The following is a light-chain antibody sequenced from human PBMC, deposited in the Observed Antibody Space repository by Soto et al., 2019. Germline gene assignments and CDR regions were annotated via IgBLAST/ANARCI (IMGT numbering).Light chain of an antibody. CDR3: HHYTSYSEA. Sequence: DIKMNQSHSTLSGSVGDRVTITCRASQTISSWLAWYQQKPWKAPKLLIYKASTLNSGVPARFSGSGSGTEFTLTISSLQTDDFAPYSCHHYTSYSEAFGQGTKVELK. CDR2: KAS. V-gene: IGKV1-5*03. J-gene: IGKJ1*01. CDR1: QTISSW.